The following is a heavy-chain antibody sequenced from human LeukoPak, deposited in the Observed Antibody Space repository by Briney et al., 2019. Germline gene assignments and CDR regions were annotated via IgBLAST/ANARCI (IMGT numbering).Heavy chain of an antibody. Sequence: ASVKVPCKASGYTFTAYYMHWVRQAPGQGLEWMGWINPNSGGTNYAQKFQGRVTMTRDTSISTAYMELSRLRSDDTAVYYCARQYYGDYYFDYWGQGTLVTVSS. CDR3: ARQYYGDYYFDY. CDR2: INPNSGGT. CDR1: GYTFTAYY. V-gene: IGHV1-2*02. J-gene: IGHJ4*02. D-gene: IGHD4-17*01.